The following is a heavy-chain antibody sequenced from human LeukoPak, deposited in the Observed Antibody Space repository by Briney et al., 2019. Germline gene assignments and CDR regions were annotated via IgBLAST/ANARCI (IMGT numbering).Heavy chain of an antibody. CDR2: IKQDGSEK. J-gene: IGHJ4*02. CDR1: GFTFSSYW. Sequence: GGSLRLSCAASGFTFSSYWMSWVRQAPGKGLEWVANIKQDGSEKYYVDSVKGRFTISRDNAKNSLYLQMNSLRAEDTAVYYCARGNPSIAARPVDYWGQGTQVTVSS. CDR3: ARGNPSIAARPVDY. V-gene: IGHV3-7*01. D-gene: IGHD6-6*01.